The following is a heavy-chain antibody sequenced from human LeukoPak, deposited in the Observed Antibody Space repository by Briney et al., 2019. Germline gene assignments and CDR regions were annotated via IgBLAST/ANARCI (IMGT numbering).Heavy chain of an antibody. Sequence: PGRSLRLSCAASGFTFSSYAMHWVRQAPGKGLEWVAVISYDGSNKYYADSVKGRFTISRDNSKNTLYLQMNSLRAEDTAVYYCAREDLDNWNDRLSLDPWGQGTLVTVSS. CDR2: ISYDGSNK. CDR1: GFTFSSYA. V-gene: IGHV3-30-3*01. CDR3: AREDLDNWNDRLSLDP. J-gene: IGHJ5*02. D-gene: IGHD1-20*01.